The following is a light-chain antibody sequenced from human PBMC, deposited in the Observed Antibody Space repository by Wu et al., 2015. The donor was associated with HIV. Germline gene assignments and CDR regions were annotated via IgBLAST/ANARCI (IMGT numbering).Light chain of an antibody. CDR2: KAT. CDR1: QNINSW. V-gene: IGKV1-5*03. CDR3: QQYNSYPWT. J-gene: IGKJ1*01. Sequence: DIQMTQSPSTLSASVEDRVTITCRASQNINSWLAWYQQKLGKAPNLLIYKATNLQSGVPSRFSGNGSGTDFTLTISSLQPDDFATYYCQQYNSYPWTFGQGTKVEVK.